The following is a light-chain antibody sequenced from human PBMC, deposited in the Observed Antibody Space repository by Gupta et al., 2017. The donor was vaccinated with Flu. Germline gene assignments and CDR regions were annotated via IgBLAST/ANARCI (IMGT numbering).Light chain of an antibody. J-gene: IGLJ1*01. CDR2: EVS. Sequence: QSALTQPASVSGSPGQSITISCTGTNNDIGYYKYVSWFQLHPDRAPNLLIYEVSYRPSGISDRFSGSKSGNAAALTISGLQAEDEADYYCASYTSSGLSIFGTGTTVTV. CDR1: NNDIGYYKY. CDR3: ASYTSSGLSI. V-gene: IGLV2-14*01.